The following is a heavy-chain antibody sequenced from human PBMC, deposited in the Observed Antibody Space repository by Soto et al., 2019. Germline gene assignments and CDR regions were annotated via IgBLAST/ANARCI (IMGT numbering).Heavy chain of an antibody. CDR1: GGTFSSYA. V-gene: IGHV1-69*06. D-gene: IGHD6-19*01. Sequence: VAAVKVSCKASGGTFSSYAISWVRQAPGQGLEWMGGIIPIFGTANYAQKFQGRVTITADKSTSTAYMELSSLRSEDTAVYYCARVGRYSSGWSDDFDYWGQGTMVTVSS. CDR3: ARVGRYSSGWSDDFDY. CDR2: IIPIFGTA. J-gene: IGHJ4*02.